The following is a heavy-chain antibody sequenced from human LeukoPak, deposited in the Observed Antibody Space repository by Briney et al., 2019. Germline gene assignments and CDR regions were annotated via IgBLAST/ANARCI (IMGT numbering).Heavy chain of an antibody. CDR2: IVGDGTST. J-gene: IGHJ6*02. D-gene: IGHD1-1*01. CDR1: DLTFSNSW. V-gene: IGHV3-74*01. CDR3: ARDQLYGLDV. Sequence: GGSLRLSCAASDLTFSNSWMHWVRQAPGKGLVWVSRIVGDGTSTSYADSVKGRFTISRDNAKNTVYLQMNSLRAEDTAVYYCARDQLYGLDVWGQGTTVTVSS.